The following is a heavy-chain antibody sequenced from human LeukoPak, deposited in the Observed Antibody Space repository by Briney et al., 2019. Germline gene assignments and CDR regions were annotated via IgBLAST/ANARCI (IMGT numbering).Heavy chain of an antibody. V-gene: IGHV5-51*01. CDR2: IYPGDSDT. CDR1: GSSFTSYW. Sequence: GESPKISCKGSGSSFTSYWIGWVRQMPGKGLEWMGIIYPGDSDTRYSPSFQGQVTISADKSISTAYLQWSSLKASGTAMYYCARLRYYYDSSGYEDAFHIWGQGTMVTVSS. CDR3: ARLRYYYDSSGYEDAFHI. J-gene: IGHJ3*02. D-gene: IGHD3-22*01.